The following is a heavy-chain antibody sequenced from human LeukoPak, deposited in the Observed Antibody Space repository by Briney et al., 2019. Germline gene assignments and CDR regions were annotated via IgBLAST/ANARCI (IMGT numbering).Heavy chain of an antibody. J-gene: IGHJ3*01. D-gene: IGHD6-13*01. CDR2: IGTAGDT. Sequence: GGSLRLSCATSGFTFSNFDLHWVRQATGEGLEWVSAIGTAGDTYYPDSVKGRFTISRDNAKNSFYLQMNNLRVGDTAVYYCSRGGAPAGYAYDVWGRGTVVTVSS. CDR1: GFTFSNFD. CDR3: SRGGAPAGYAYDV. V-gene: IGHV3-13*01.